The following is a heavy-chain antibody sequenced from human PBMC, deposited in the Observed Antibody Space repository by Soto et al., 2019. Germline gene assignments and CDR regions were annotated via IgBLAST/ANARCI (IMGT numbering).Heavy chain of an antibody. D-gene: IGHD3-22*01. CDR2: IYYSGST. V-gene: IGHV4-31*03. J-gene: IGHJ1*01. CDR3: AIYDSSGSRGFQH. Sequence: PSETLSLTCTVSGGSISSGGYYWSWIRHHPGKGLEWIGYIYYSGSTYYNPSLKSRVTISVDASKNQFSLKLSSVTAADTAVYYCAIYDSSGSRGFQHWGQGTLVTVSS. CDR1: GGSISSGGYY.